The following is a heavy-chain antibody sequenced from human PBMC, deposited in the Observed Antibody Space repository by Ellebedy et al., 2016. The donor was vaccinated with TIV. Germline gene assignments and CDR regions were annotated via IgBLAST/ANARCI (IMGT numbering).Heavy chain of an antibody. V-gene: IGHV3-74*01. Sequence: PGGSLRLSCAASRVTFRSYWMHWVRQAPGEGLVWVSRLNSDGSDTAYADSVRGRFPISRDNAKNTLYLQMNSLRAEEPAVYYCAAVQYWEAVFDMWGQGTMVTVSS. CDR2: LNSDGSDT. D-gene: IGHD2-8*02. CDR3: AAVQYWEAVFDM. J-gene: IGHJ3*02. CDR1: RVTFRSYW.